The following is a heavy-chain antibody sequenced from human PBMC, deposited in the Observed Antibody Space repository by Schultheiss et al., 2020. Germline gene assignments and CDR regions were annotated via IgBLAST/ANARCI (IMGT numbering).Heavy chain of an antibody. D-gene: IGHD3-22*01. CDR1: GGSISSYY. CDR3: AREPVYYDSSGYHELIDY. V-gene: IGHV4-4*07. CDR2: IYTSGST. J-gene: IGHJ4*02. Sequence: SETLSLTCTVSGGSISSYYWSWIRQPAGKGLEWIGRIYTSGSTNYNPSLKSRVTMSVDTSKNQFSLKLSSVTAADTAVYYCAREPVYYDSSGYHELIDYWGQGTLVTVSS.